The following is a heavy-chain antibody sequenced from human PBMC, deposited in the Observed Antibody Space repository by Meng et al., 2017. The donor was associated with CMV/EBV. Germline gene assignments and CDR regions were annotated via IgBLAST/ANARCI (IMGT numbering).Heavy chain of an antibody. J-gene: IGHJ6*02. CDR2: INSNSGGT. CDR3: ASTDVVGEDYYYGMDV. V-gene: IGHV1-2*02. Sequence: ASVKVSCKASGYTFTGYYMHWVRQAPGQGLEWMGWINSNSGGTNYAQKFQGRVTMTRDTSISTAYMELSRLRSDDTAVYYCASTDVVGEDYYYGMDVWGQGTTVTVSS. CDR1: GYTFTGYY. D-gene: IGHD3-16*01.